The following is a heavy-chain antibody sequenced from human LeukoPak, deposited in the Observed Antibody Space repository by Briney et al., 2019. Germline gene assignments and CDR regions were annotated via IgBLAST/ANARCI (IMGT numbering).Heavy chain of an antibody. J-gene: IGHJ4*02. Sequence: GLSLRLSCAASGFTFSSYWMHWVRQAPGKGLVWVSRINRDGSITTYADSVRGRFTISRDNAKSTLYLQMNSLRAEDTAVYYCASSTQISKYADYWGQGALVTVSS. D-gene: IGHD2-2*01. CDR2: INRDGSIT. CDR3: ASSTQISKYADY. CDR1: GFTFSSYW. V-gene: IGHV3-74*01.